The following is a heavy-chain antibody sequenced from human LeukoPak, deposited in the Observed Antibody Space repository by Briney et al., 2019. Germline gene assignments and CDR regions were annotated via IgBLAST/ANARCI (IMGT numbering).Heavy chain of an antibody. V-gene: IGHV4-4*07. CDR2: IYTSGST. Sequence: PSETLSLTCTVSGGSISSYYWSWIRQPAGKGLEWIGRIYTSGSTNYNPSLKSRVTMSVDTSKNQFSLKLSSVTAADTAVYYCARGGYCSSTSCYSCDYWGQGTLVTVSS. CDR3: ARGGYCSSTSCYSCDY. J-gene: IGHJ4*02. CDR1: GGSISSYY. D-gene: IGHD2-2*01.